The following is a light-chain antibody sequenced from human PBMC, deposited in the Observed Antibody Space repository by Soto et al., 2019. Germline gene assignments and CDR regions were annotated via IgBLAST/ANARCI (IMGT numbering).Light chain of an antibody. CDR1: QSVVHSDGSTY. V-gene: IGKV2-24*01. Sequence: DIVLTQTPLSSPVTLGQPASISCSSNQSVVHSDGSTYLSWLHQRPGQSPRLLIYRISNRFSGVPDRFSGSGAGTDFTLRISRVEAEDVGIFYCMQSTQHPHTFGQGTKLELK. CDR2: RIS. J-gene: IGKJ2*01. CDR3: MQSTQHPHT.